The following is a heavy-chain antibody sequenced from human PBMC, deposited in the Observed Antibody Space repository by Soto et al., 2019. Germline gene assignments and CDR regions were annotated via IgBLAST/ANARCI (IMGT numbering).Heavy chain of an antibody. CDR2: IIPFLSIT. Sequence: QVQLVQSGAEVKKPGSSVKVSCKPSGGTFTSYTFSWVRQAPGQGFEWMGRIIPFLSITNYAQKFQGRVSITADKSTSTAYMELSSLTSEDTALYFCARTPTRNTAYAYFDLWGQGTLVTVSS. V-gene: IGHV1-69*02. CDR3: ARTPTRNTAYAYFDL. D-gene: IGHD2-21*02. J-gene: IGHJ4*02. CDR1: GGTFTSYT.